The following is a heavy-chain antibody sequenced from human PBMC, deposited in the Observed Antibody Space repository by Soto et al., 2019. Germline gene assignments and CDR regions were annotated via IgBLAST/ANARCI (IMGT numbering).Heavy chain of an antibody. CDR2: ISYDGSNK. D-gene: IGHD3-10*01. J-gene: IGHJ4*02. Sequence: PGGSLRLSCAASGSTFSGYGMHWVRQAPGKGLEWVAVISYDGSNKYYADSVKGRFTISRDNSKNTLYLQMNSLRAEDTAVYYCAKDHYYGSGSYYTHWGQGTLVTVSS. CDR3: AKDHYYGSGSYYTH. V-gene: IGHV3-30*18. CDR1: GSTFSGYG.